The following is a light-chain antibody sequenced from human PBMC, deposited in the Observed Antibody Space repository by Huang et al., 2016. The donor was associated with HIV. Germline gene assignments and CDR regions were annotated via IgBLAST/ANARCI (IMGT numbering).Light chain of an antibody. CDR2: GAY. J-gene: IGKJ2*01. CDR3: QQYGSSPRT. V-gene: IGKV3-20*01. CDR1: QRVRSSY. Sequence: IVLTQSPGTLSLSPGERATLSCRASQRVRSSYLAWYQQKPGQTPRLLIYGAYNRAGGIPIRFSGSQAGTDFTLAISSLESEDFGVYYCQQYGSSPRTFGQGTKLEIK.